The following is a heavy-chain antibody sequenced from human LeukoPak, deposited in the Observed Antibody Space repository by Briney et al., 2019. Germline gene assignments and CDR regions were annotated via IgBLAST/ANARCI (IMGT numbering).Heavy chain of an antibody. D-gene: IGHD5-24*01. Sequence: GGSLRFSCAASGFTFSSYSMNWVRQAPGKGLEWVSSISSSSSYIHYADSVKGRFTISRDNAKNSLYLQMNSLRAEDTAVYYCARDARTSRYMEEDYWGQGTLVSVSS. J-gene: IGHJ4*02. CDR3: ARDARTSRYMEEDY. V-gene: IGHV3-21*01. CDR2: ISSSSSYI. CDR1: GFTFSSYS.